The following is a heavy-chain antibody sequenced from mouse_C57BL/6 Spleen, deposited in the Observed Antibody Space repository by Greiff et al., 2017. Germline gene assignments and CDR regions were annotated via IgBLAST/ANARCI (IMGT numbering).Heavy chain of an antibody. Sequence: QVQLQQSGAELVKPGASVKLSCKASGYTFTSYWMHWVKQRPGQGLEWIGMIHPNSGSTNYNEKFKSKATLTVDKSSSTAYMQLISLTSEDSAVYYCASLIYYDYDDGDYWGQGTTLTVSS. CDR2: IHPNSGST. V-gene: IGHV1-64*01. CDR1: GYTFTSYW. D-gene: IGHD2-4*01. J-gene: IGHJ2*01. CDR3: ASLIYYDYDDGDY.